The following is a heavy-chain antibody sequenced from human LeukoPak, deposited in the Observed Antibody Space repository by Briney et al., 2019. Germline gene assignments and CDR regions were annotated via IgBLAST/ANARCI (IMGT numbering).Heavy chain of an antibody. D-gene: IGHD2-2*01. CDR1: GFTVSSNH. V-gene: IGHV3-53*01. CDR2: IYSGGNT. CDR3: AKDSPGCSSTSCYFHY. J-gene: IGHJ4*02. Sequence: GGSLRLSCAVSGFTVSSNHMSWVRQAPGKGLEWVSVIYSGGNTYYADSVKGRFTISRDNSKNTLYLQMNSLRADDTAVYYCAKDSPGCSSTSCYFHYWGQGSLVTVSS.